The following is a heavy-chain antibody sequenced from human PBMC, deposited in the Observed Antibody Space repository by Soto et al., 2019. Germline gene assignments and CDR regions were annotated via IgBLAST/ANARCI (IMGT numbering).Heavy chain of an antibody. V-gene: IGHV1-8*01. CDR2: MNPNRGNT. Sequence: QVRLVQSGAEVKKPGASVKVSCKASGYTFTSYDINWVRQATGQGLEWMGWMNPNRGNTGYAQKFQGRVTMTRNTSINTAYMELSSLRSEDTAVYYCARGQLWFGEGNIDYWGQGTLVTVSS. D-gene: IGHD3-10*01. CDR3: ARGQLWFGEGNIDY. CDR1: GYTFTSYD. J-gene: IGHJ4*02.